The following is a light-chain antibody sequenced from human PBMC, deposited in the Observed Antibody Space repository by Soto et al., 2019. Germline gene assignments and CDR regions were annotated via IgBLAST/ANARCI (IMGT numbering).Light chain of an antibody. CDR2: RAS. CDR1: ETITGW. V-gene: IGKV1-5*03. CDR3: QRYNSYFFT. Sequence: DIQMTQSPSTLSASVGDRVNITCRASETITGWLAWYQQKPGKAPKLLISRASDLQTGVPTRFSGSGSGTEFTLTISSLQTDDFATYYCQRYNSYFFTFGPGTKVDVK. J-gene: IGKJ3*01.